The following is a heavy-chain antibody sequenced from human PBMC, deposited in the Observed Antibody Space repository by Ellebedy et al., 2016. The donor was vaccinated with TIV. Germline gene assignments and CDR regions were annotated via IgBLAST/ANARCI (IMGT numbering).Heavy chain of an antibody. CDR3: ARDLYCSGGSCSLGGMDV. Sequence: SETLSLXXTVSGGSISSYYWSWIRQPPGKGLEWIGYIYYSGSTNYNPSLKSRVTISVDTSKNQFSLKLSSVTAADTAVYYCARDLYCSGGSCSLGGMDVWGQGTTVTVSS. CDR2: IYYSGST. V-gene: IGHV4-59*01. D-gene: IGHD2-15*01. CDR1: GGSISSYY. J-gene: IGHJ6*02.